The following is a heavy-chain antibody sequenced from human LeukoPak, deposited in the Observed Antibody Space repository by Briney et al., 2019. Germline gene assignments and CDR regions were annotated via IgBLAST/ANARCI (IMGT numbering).Heavy chain of an antibody. V-gene: IGHV1-8*03. D-gene: IGHD4-17*01. CDR3: ARGDFGETNTAFDI. CDR2: INPNSANT. J-gene: IGHJ3*02. CDR1: GYTFIDYD. Sequence: ASVKVSCTTSGYTFIDYDSHWVRQAPGQGLEWMGWINPNSANTNYAQKLQGRVTFTRDTSLSIAYMELSSLTSEDAAVYFCARGDFGETNTAFDIWGQGTLVAVSS.